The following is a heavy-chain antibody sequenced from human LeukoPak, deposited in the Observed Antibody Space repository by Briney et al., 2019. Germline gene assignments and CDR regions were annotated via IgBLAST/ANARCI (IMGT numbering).Heavy chain of an antibody. CDR2: ISAYNGNT. CDR1: GYTFTSYG. V-gene: IGHV1-18*01. D-gene: IGHD3-9*01. Sequence: ASVKVSCKASGYTFTSYGISWVRQAPGQGLEWMGWISAYNGNTNYAQKLQGRVTMTTDTSTSTAYMELRSLRSDDTAVYYCARGKNYYDILTGYYRAPGDAFDIWGQGTMVTVSS. CDR3: ARGKNYYDILTGYYRAPGDAFDI. J-gene: IGHJ3*02.